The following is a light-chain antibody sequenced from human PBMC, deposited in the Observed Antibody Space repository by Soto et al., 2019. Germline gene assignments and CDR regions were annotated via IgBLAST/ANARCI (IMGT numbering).Light chain of an antibody. V-gene: IGKV3-11*01. CDR2: DAS. CDR3: QQRSNWPYT. J-gene: IGKJ2*01. Sequence: EIVMTQSPATLSVSPGERATLSCRASQSVSNNYLAWYQQKPGQAPRLLIYDASHRATGIPARFSGSGSGTDFTLTISSLEPEDFAVYYCQQRSNWPYTFGQGTKVDIK. CDR1: QSVSNNY.